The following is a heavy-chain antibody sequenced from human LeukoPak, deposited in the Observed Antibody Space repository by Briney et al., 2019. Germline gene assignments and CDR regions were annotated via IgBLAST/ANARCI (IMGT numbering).Heavy chain of an antibody. J-gene: IGHJ4*02. V-gene: IGHV3-23*01. CDR1: GFTFSSYA. D-gene: IGHD3-22*01. Sequence: PGGSLGLSCAAFGFTFSSYAMSWVRQAPGKGLEWVSAISGSGGSTYYADSVKGRFTISRDNSKNTLYLQMNSLRAEDTAVYYCAKVNYYDSSGPTDYWGQGTLVTVSS. CDR3: AKVNYYDSSGPTDY. CDR2: ISGSGGST.